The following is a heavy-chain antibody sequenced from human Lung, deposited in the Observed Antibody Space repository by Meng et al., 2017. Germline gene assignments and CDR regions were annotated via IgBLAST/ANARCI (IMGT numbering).Heavy chain of an antibody. CDR3: ARGRRNEPLFDY. V-gene: IGHV1-69*12. J-gene: IGHJ4*02. CDR1: GGSFSTHT. CDR2: LIAVFDKT. Sequence: QVWLVQSGAEGKKPGSSVKVACKTSGGSFSTHTFSWVRQAPGQGLEWMGGLIAVFDKTKAAPRFQDRVTFTADESTSTAYMELSSLTFDDTAVYFCARGRRNEPLFDYWGQGTLVTVSS. D-gene: IGHD1-14*01.